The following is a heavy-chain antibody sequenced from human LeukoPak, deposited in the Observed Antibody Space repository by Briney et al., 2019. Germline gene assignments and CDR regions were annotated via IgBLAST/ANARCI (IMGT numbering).Heavy chain of an antibody. J-gene: IGHJ3*02. Sequence: GGSLRLSCAASGFTFSSYWMSWVRQAPGKGLEWVANIKQDGSEKYYVDSVKGRFTISRDNAKNSLYLQMNSLRAEDTAVYYCARELDDYGGKHAFDIWGQGTMVTVSS. CDR1: GFTFSSYW. CDR2: IKQDGSEK. V-gene: IGHV3-7*01. CDR3: ARELDDYGGKHAFDI. D-gene: IGHD4-23*01.